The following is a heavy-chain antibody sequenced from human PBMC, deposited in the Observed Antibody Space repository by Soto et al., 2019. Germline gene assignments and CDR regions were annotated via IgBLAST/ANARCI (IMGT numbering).Heavy chain of an antibody. CDR1: GYTFTSYA. CDR3: ARGFYDSRGYSSPFDY. J-gene: IGHJ4*02. V-gene: IGHV1-3*01. D-gene: IGHD3-22*01. Sequence: ASVKVSCKASGYTFTSYAMHWVRQAPGQRLEWMGWINAGNGNTKYSQKFQGRVTITRDTSASTAYMELSSLRSEDTAVYFCARGFYDSRGYSSPFDYWGQGIVVTVSS. CDR2: INAGNGNT.